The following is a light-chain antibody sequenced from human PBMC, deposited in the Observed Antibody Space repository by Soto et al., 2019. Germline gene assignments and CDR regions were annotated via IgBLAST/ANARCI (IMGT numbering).Light chain of an antibody. CDR1: QGISNY. CDR2: AAS. V-gene: IGKV1-9*01. CDR3: QQPNSYPLT. Sequence: DIPLTQSPSFLPASVGDRVTITCRASQGISNYLDWYQQKPGKAPGLLRYAASTLQRGVSSRFSGSGSGTDFTLTISNLQPEDFATYYCQQPNSYPLTFGGGTKVEIK. J-gene: IGKJ4*01.